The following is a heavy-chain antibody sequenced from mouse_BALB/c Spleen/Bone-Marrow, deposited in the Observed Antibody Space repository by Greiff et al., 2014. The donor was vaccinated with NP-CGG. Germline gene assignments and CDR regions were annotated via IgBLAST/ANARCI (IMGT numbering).Heavy chain of an antibody. V-gene: IGHV3-2*02. CDR2: ISYSGST. D-gene: IGHD2-4*01. J-gene: IGHJ1*01. CDR3: ARDDYGV. Sequence: VQLQQSGPGLVKPSQSLSLTCTVTGYSITSGYAWNWIRQFPGNKLEWMGYISYSGSTSYNPSLKSRISITRDTSKNQVFLQLNSVTTEDTATYYCARDDYGVWGAGTTVTVSA. CDR1: GYSITSGYA.